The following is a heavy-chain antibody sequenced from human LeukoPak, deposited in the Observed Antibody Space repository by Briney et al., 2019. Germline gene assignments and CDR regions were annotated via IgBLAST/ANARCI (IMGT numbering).Heavy chain of an antibody. CDR2: ISGRGGST. CDR1: GFTFSSYA. CDR3: ARDETDPGDYEDYYYGMDV. Sequence: PGGSLRLSCAASGFTFSSYAMSWVRQAPGKGLEWVSAISGRGGSTYYADSVKGRFTISRDNAKNSLYLQMNSLRAEDTAVYYCARDETDPGDYEDYYYGMDVWGQGTTVTVSS. V-gene: IGHV3-23*01. J-gene: IGHJ6*02. D-gene: IGHD4-17*01.